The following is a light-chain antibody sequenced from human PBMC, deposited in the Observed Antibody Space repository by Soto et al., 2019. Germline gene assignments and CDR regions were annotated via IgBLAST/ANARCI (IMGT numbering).Light chain of an antibody. V-gene: IGLV1-47*01. CDR2: RNN. CDR1: SSNIGSNY. Sequence: QSVLTQPPSASGTPGQRVTISCSGSSSNIGSNYVYWYQQLPGTAPTLLIYRNNQRPSGVPDRFSGSKSGTSASLAISGLRSEDEADYYCAAWDDSLSGPVVFGGGTKVTVL. J-gene: IGLJ2*01. CDR3: AAWDDSLSGPVV.